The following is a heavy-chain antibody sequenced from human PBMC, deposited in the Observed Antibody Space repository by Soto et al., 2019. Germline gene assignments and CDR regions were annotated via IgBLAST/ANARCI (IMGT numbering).Heavy chain of an antibody. CDR3: GRDGVGATPLGWFDP. V-gene: IGHV1-2*06. D-gene: IGHD1-26*01. CDR1: GYTFSGYY. CDR2: INPRSGDT. J-gene: IGHJ5*02. Sequence: QVQFVQSGAEVKKPGASVNVSCKASGYTFSGYYIHWVRQAPGQVLEWMGRINPRSGDTTYAQKFQGRLTMTRDTSISTAYMELSSLRSDDTAVYYCGRDGVGATPLGWFDPWGQGSLVTVSS.